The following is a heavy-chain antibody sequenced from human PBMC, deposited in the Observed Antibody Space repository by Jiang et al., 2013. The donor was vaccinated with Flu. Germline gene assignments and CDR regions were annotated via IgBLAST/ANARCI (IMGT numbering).Heavy chain of an antibody. CDR2: IYYSGST. Sequence: GPGLVKPSETLSLTCTVSGGSISSYYWSWIRQPPGKGLEWIGYIYYSGSTNYNPSLKSRVTISVDTSKNQFSLKLSSVTAADTAVYYCARFEAAAGLDYWGQGTLVTVSS. D-gene: IGHD6-13*01. CDR3: ARFEAAAGLDY. V-gene: IGHV4-59*01. J-gene: IGHJ4*02. CDR1: GGSISSYY.